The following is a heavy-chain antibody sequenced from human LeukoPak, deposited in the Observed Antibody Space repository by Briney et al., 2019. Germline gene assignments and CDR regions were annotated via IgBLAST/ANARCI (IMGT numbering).Heavy chain of an antibody. D-gene: IGHD3-10*01. J-gene: IGHJ4*02. V-gene: IGHV3-66*01. CDR2: IYSGGST. CDR3: ARDYFGSGSSPGFDY. CDR1: GFTVGSNY. Sequence: GGSLRLSCAASGFTVGSNYMSWVRQAPGKGLEWVSVIYSGGSTYYADSVKGRFTISRDNSKNTLYLQMNSLRAEDTAVYYCARDYFGSGSSPGFDYWGQGTLVTVSS.